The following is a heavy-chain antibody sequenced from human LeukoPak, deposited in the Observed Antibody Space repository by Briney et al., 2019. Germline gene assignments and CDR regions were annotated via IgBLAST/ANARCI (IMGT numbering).Heavy chain of an antibody. V-gene: IGHV3-74*01. J-gene: IGHJ6*04. D-gene: IGHD4-17*01. Sequence: GGSLTLSCAASGFTFSSYWMHRVRQAPGKGLVWVSRINSDGSSTSYADSVKGRFTISRDNAKNTLYLQMNSLRAEDTAVYYCARSTVTHYYYGMNVWGKGTTVTVSS. CDR3: ARSTVTHYYYGMNV. CDR2: INSDGSST. CDR1: GFTFSSYW.